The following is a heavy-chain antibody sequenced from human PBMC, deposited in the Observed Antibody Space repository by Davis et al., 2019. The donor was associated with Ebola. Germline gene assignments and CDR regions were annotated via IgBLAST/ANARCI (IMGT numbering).Heavy chain of an antibody. Sequence: GESLKISCAASGFTVSSNYMNWVRQAPGKGLEWVSVIYSGGSTYYADSVRGRFTISRDNSKNTLHLQMNSLRVDDTAIYYCARKDAGSNPFDCWGQGTLVTVSS. CDR2: IYSGGST. V-gene: IGHV3-53*01. J-gene: IGHJ4*02. D-gene: IGHD1-26*01. CDR3: ARKDAGSNPFDC. CDR1: GFTVSSNY.